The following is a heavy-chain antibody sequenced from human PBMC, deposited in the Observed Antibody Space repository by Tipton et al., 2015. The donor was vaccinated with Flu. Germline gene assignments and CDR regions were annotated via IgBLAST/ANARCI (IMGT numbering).Heavy chain of an antibody. CDR2: IYYSGST. CDR3: ARYTYYSGSVSTDY. D-gene: IGHD3-10*01. CDR1: GDSIISGGYH. V-gene: IGHV4-31*03. J-gene: IGHJ4*02. Sequence: TLSLTCTVSGDSIISGGYHWAWIRQHPVKGLEWIGYIYYSGSTFYNPSLKSRVTLSIDTSKNQFSQKLSSVTAADTAVYYCARYTYYSGSVSTDYWGQGTMVTVSS.